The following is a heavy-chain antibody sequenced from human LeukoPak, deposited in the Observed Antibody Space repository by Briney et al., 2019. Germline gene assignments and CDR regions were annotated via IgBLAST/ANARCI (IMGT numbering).Heavy chain of an antibody. Sequence: SETLSLTCTVSGGSISSGSYYWGWIRQPPGKGLEWIGSIYYSGSTYYNPSLKSRVTISVDTSMNQFSLKLSSVAAADTAVYYCARDLSGSYHDAFDIWGQGTMVTVSS. CDR2: IYYSGST. V-gene: IGHV4-39*07. CDR1: GGSISSGSYY. D-gene: IGHD1-26*01. CDR3: ARDLSGSYHDAFDI. J-gene: IGHJ3*02.